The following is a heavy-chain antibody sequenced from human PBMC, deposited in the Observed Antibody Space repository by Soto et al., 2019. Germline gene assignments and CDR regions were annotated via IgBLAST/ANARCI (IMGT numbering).Heavy chain of an antibody. J-gene: IGHJ6*03. CDR3: ARDGTVSTTIAYYYYMDV. D-gene: IGHD3-22*01. V-gene: IGHV1-8*01. Sequence: ASVKVSCKASGYTFTSYDINWVRQATGQGLEWMGWMNPNSGNTGYAQKFQGRVTMTRNTSISTAYMELSSLRSEDTAVYYCARDGTVSTTIAYYYYMDVWGKGTTVTVSS. CDR1: GYTFTSYD. CDR2: MNPNSGNT.